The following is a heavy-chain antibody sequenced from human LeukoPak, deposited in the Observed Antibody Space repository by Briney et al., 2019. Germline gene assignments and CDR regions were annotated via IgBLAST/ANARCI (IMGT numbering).Heavy chain of an antibody. V-gene: IGHV3-30*18. CDR1: GFTFSSYG. Sequence: GSLRLSCAASGFTFSSYGMHWVRQAPGKGLEWVAVISYDGSNKYYADSVKGRFTISRDNSKNTLYLQMNSLRAEDTAVYYCAKDKGNYGMDVWGQGTTVTVSS. CDR3: AKDKGNYGMDV. J-gene: IGHJ6*02. CDR2: ISYDGSNK.